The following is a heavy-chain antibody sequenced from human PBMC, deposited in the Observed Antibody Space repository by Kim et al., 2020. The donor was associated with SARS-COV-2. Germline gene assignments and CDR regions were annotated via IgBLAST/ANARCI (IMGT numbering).Heavy chain of an antibody. V-gene: IGHV3-11*05. J-gene: IGHJ4*02. CDR1: GFTFSDYD. D-gene: IGHD3-9*01. Sequence: GGSLRLSCAASGFTFSDYDMSWIRQAPGKGLEWVSSISSSSSYTNYADSVKGRFTISRDNAKNSLYLQMNSLRAEDTAVYYCARGGWLPLYYFDYWGQGTPVTVSS. CDR3: ARGGWLPLYYFDY. CDR2: ISSSSSYT.